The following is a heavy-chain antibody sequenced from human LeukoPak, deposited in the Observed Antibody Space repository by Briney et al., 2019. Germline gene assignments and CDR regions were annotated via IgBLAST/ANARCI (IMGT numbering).Heavy chain of an antibody. D-gene: IGHD6-19*01. J-gene: IGHJ1*01. V-gene: IGHV3-23*01. CDR2: ISGSGGST. Sequence: GGSLRLSCAASGFTFSSYAMSWVRQAPGKGLEWVSAISGSGGSTYYADFVKGRFTISRDNSKNTLYLQMNSLRAEDTAVYYCAKAPAGYSSGRDSPRLAEYFQHWGQGTLVTVSS. CDR1: GFTFSSYA. CDR3: AKAPAGYSSGRDSPRLAEYFQH.